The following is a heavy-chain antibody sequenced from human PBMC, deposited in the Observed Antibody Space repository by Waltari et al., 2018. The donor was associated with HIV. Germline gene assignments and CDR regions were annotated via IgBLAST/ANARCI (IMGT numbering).Heavy chain of an antibody. CDR2: SDGGIAATA. D-gene: IGHD1-26*01. CDR3: TTQRFWSSGNYHFDY. CDR1: GYKLSDLS. V-gene: IGHV1-24*01. J-gene: IGHJ4*02. Sequence: QVHLAQSGAEVKKPGASVKVSCKVSGYKLSDLSMHWVRHAPGKGLEWVGSSDGGIAATALYAQMLRGRGTMTEDTSTDTAYLELSGLMSEDTAIYYCTTQRFWSSGNYHFDYWGQGTLVTVS.